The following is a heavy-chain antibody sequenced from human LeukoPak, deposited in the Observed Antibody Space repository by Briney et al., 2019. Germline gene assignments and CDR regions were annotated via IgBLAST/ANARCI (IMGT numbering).Heavy chain of an antibody. CDR2: XXXSGGST. V-gene: IGHV1-46*01. J-gene: IGHJ6*02. CDR3: ARGGKVAPGRYYYYYYGMDV. CDR1: GXXXXXXY. Sequence: KXXXKASGXXXXXXYXHWVXXXPXQGXEXXGXXXXSGGSTSYAQKFQGRVTMTRDTSTSTVYMELSSLRSEDTAVYYCARGGKVAPGRYYYYYYGMDVWGQGTTVTVSS. D-gene: IGHD2-15*01.